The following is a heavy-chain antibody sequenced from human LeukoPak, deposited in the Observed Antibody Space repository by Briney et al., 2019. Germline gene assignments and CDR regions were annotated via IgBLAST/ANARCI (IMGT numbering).Heavy chain of an antibody. J-gene: IGHJ3*02. Sequence: GGSLRLSCAASGFTLSSYGMHWVRQAPGKGLEWVAFIRYDGSNKYYADSVKGRFTISRDNSKNTLYLQMNSLRAEDTAVYYCARTYRDAFDIWGQGTMVTVSS. D-gene: IGHD1-14*01. V-gene: IGHV3-30*02. CDR1: GFTLSSYG. CDR2: IRYDGSNK. CDR3: ARTYRDAFDI.